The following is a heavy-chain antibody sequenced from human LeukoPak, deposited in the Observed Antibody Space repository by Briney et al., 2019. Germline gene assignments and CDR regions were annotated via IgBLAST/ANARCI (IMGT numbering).Heavy chain of an antibody. Sequence: GGSLRLSCASSGFTFSTFDMNWLRQAPGKGLEWVSFISSSGATTSYADSVKGRFTVSRDNAKNSLYLQMNSLRTEDTALYYCARARGYSYGILDQWGQGTLVTVSS. J-gene: IGHJ4*02. V-gene: IGHV3-48*03. CDR1: GFTFSTFD. D-gene: IGHD5-18*01. CDR3: ARARGYSYGILDQ. CDR2: ISSSGATT.